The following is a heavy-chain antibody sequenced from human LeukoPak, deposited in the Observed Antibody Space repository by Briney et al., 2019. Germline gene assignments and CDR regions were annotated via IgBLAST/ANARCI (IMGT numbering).Heavy chain of an antibody. J-gene: IGHJ6*02. V-gene: IGHV4-4*07. Sequence: SETLSLTRTGTGGSISRYYCSWVRQPAGKGLEWIGRIYTSGSTNYNPSLKSRVTMSVDTSKNQFSLKLSSVTAADTAVYYCAREEGDYGMDVWGQGTTVTVSS. CDR2: IYTSGST. D-gene: IGHD3-16*01. CDR1: GGSISRYY. CDR3: AREEGDYGMDV.